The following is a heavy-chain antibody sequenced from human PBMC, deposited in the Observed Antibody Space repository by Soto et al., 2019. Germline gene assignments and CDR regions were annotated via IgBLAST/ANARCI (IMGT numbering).Heavy chain of an antibody. CDR3: ARDWETSATGLIDS. J-gene: IGHJ4*02. V-gene: IGHV3-30-3*01. CDR1: GFTFSSYA. CDR2: TSYDGSNK. D-gene: IGHD3-9*01. Sequence: QPGGSLRLSCVASGFTFSSYALHWVRQAPGKGLEWVAVTSYDGSNKYYADSVEGRFTISRDNSKNTLYLQTSSLTTEDTAMYYCARDWETSATGLIDSWGQGTLVTVSS.